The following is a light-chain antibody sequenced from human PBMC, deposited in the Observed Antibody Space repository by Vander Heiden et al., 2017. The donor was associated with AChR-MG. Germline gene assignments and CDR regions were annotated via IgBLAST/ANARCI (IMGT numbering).Light chain of an antibody. CDR1: ALPKQY. J-gene: IGLJ3*02. CDR3: QSADSSGNYEV. V-gene: IGLV3-25*02. CDR2: NDN. Sequence: SYALTQPPSVSVSPGQTSRTTCSGDALPKQYAYGYQQKPGQAPVLVIYNDNERPSGIPERFSASSSGTTVTLTISGVQAEDEADYYCQSADSSGNYEVFGGGTKLTVL.